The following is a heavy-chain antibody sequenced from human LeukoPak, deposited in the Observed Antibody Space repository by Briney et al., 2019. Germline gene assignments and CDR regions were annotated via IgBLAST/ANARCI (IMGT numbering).Heavy chain of an antibody. V-gene: IGHV4-38-2*01. J-gene: IGHJ5*02. CDR2: IYHTGST. CDR3: ARETTVTTANWFDP. D-gene: IGHD4-17*01. Sequence: PSETLSLTCAVSGYSISSGYYWGWIRQPPGKGLEWIGSIYHTGSTNYNPSLKSRVTISVDTSKNQFSLKLSSVTAADTAVYYCARETTVTTANWFDPWGQGTLVTVSS. CDR1: GYSISSGYY.